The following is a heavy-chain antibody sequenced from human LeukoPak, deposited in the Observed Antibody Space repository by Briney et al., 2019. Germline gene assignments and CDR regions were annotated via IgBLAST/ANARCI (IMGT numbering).Heavy chain of an antibody. CDR3: ARADHYDSSGYYRGLLQYFQH. CDR1: GYTFTGYY. D-gene: IGHD3-22*01. CDR2: INPNSGGT. V-gene: IGHV1-2*06. J-gene: IGHJ1*01. Sequence: ASVKVSCKASGYTFTGYYMHWVRQAPGQGLEWMGRINPNSGGTNYAQKFQGRITMTRDTSISTAYMELSRLRSDDTAVYYCARADHYDSSGYYRGLLQYFQHWGQGTLVTVSS.